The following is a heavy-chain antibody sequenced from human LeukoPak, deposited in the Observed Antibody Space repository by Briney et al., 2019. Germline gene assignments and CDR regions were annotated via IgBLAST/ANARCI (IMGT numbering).Heavy chain of an antibody. CDR3: ARQPIEMATISHFDF. D-gene: IGHD5-24*01. Sequence: SETLSLTCAVSGGSITSSNWWTWVRQPPGKGLEWIGEIYYSGSTNYNPSLKSRVTISMDKSKNHFSLELTSVTAADTAVYYCARQPIEMATISHFDFWGQGTLVTVSS. J-gene: IGHJ4*02. CDR2: IYYSGST. V-gene: IGHV4-4*02. CDR1: GGSITSSNW.